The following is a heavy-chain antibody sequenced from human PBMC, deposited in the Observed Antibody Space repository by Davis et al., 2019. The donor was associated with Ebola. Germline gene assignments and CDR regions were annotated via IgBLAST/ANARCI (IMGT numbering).Heavy chain of an antibody. J-gene: IGHJ4*02. CDR1: GFTFSSYA. D-gene: IGHD3-10*01. CDR3: ARASLYYYSSGSYYGD. CDR2: ISSNGGST. V-gene: IGHV3-64*01. Sequence: GESLKISCAASGFTFSSYAMHWVRQAPGKGLEYVSAISSNGGSTYYANSVKGRFTISRDNSKNTLYLQMGSLRAEDMAVYYCARASLYYYSSGSYYGDWGQGTLVTVSS.